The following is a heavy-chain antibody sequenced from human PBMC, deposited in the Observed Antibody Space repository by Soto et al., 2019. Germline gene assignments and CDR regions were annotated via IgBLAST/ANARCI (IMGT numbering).Heavy chain of an antibody. D-gene: IGHD1-1*01. J-gene: IGHJ6*02. CDR3: ARVTPGNNLYYFSGLDF. CDR1: GFTFDTYG. CDR2: ISYEGSNT. Sequence: QVHLVESGGGVVQPGRSLRLSCVASGFTFDTYGIHWVRQAPGKGRQWVALISYEGSNTYYADSVRGRFTISRDNSKNTLYLQMNTLRPEDTGLYYCARVTPGNNLYYFSGLDFWGQGTSVTVSS. V-gene: IGHV3-30-3*01.